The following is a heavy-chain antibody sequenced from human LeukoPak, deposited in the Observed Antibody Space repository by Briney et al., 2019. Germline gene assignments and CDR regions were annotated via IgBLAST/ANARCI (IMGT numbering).Heavy chain of an antibody. J-gene: IGHJ4*02. CDR3: ARDQRYCSGGSCYSADY. CDR1: GGSISSSSYY. V-gene: IGHV4-39*07. D-gene: IGHD2-15*01. Sequence: SETLSLTCTVSGGSISSSSYYWGWIRQPPGKGLEWIGSIYYSGSTYYNPSLKSRVTISVDTSKNQFSLKLSSVTAADTAVYYCARDQRYCSGGSCYSADYWGQGTLVTVSS. CDR2: IYYSGST.